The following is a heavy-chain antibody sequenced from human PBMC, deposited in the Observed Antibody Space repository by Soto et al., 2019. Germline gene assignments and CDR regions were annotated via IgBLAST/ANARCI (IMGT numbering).Heavy chain of an antibody. J-gene: IGHJ4*02. CDR3: ARASYFRPSGSYYFVS. D-gene: IGHD3-10*01. CDR1: DDSLTTNKYA. CDR2: VYSNGNT. Sequence: QVQLQESGPGLVKPSQTLSLTCTVSDDSLTTNKYAWTWIRQNPEKGLEWIGYVYSNGNTRSSPSLQSRVSISVDTSKRHFSLRLSSVTAADTAVYFCARASYFRPSGSYYFVSWGQGTLVTVSS. V-gene: IGHV4-31*03.